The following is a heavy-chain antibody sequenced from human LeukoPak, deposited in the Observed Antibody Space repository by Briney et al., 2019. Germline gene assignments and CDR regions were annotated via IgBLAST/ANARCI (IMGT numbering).Heavy chain of an antibody. CDR1: GFTFSSYG. D-gene: IGHD3-22*01. Sequence: GGSLRLSCAASGFTFSSYGMHWVRQAPGKGLEWVAVISYDGSNKYYADSVKGRFTISRDNSKNTLYLQMNSLRAEDTAVYYCARDGIGITMIVVVIPPDYWGQGTLVTVSS. J-gene: IGHJ4*02. V-gene: IGHV3-30*03. CDR3: ARDGIGITMIVVVIPPDY. CDR2: ISYDGSNK.